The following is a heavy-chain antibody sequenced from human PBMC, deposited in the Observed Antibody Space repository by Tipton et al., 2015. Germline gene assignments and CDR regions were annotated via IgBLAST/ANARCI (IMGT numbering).Heavy chain of an antibody. CDR1: GGSATSGSYY. V-gene: IGHV4-61*01. J-gene: IGHJ6*02. D-gene: IGHD3-10*02. CDR2: ISYTDGA. CDR3: ARGHHVSRMDV. Sequence: PGLVKPSENLSLTCTVSGGSATSGSYYWSWIRQPPGKGLEWIGYISYTDGAHYNPALKSRVTISVDTSKTQFSLKMSSVTAADTAVYYCARGHHVSRMDVWGQGTTVTVSS.